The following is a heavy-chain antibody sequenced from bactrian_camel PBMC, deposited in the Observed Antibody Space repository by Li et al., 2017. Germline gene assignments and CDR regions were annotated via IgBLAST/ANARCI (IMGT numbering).Heavy chain of an antibody. V-gene: IGHV3S10*01. Sequence: DVQLVESGGGLVHPGGSLRLSCAASGFTFRRYYISWARQAPGKGLEWVTSIDSDGSTTYADSVKGRFTISQDNSKSTTWLQMNNLKLDDTAMYYCAPDSSPQMGCYWTRGTQVTVS. CDR2: IDSDGST. CDR1: GFTFRRYY. D-gene: IGHD3*01. J-gene: IGHJ4*01. CDR3: APDSSPQMGCY.